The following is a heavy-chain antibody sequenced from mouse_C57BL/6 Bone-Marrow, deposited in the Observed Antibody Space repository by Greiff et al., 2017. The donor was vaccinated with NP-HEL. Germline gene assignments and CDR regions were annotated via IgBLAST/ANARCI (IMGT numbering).Heavy chain of an antibody. Sequence: QVQLKESGPELVKPGASVKISCKASGYSFTSYYIHWVKQRPGQGLEWIGWIYPGSGNTNYNEKFKSKATLTVDKSSSTAYMQLSSLTSEDSAVYYCARGGVYFDYWGQGTTLTVSS. CDR3: ARGGVYFDY. V-gene: IGHV1-66*01. CDR1: GYSFTSYY. CDR2: IYPGSGNT. J-gene: IGHJ2*01.